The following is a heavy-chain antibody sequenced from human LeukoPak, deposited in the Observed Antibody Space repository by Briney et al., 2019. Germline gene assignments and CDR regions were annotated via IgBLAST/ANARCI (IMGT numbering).Heavy chain of an antibody. Sequence: ASVKVSCKASGYTFTSYGISWVRQAPGQGLEWMGWIGAYNGNTNYAQKLQGRVTMTTDTSTSTAYMELRSLRSDDTAVYYCATTTLDYGLPLPLDYWGQGTLVTVSS. CDR3: ATTTLDYGLPLPLDY. D-gene: IGHD4-17*01. CDR1: GYTFTSYG. CDR2: IGAYNGNT. J-gene: IGHJ4*02. V-gene: IGHV1-18*01.